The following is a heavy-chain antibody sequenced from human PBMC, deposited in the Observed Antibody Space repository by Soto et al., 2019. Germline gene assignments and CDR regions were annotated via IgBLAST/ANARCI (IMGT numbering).Heavy chain of an antibody. V-gene: IGHV4-34*01. CDR2: INHSGSS. D-gene: IGHD3-16*02. Sequence: SETLSLTCAFYGGSFSGYYWSWVRQPPGKGLEWIGEINHSGSSNYNPSLNSRVSISVDTSKNQFSLKLSSVTAADTAVYYCARGTGYDYVWGSYRANYYYGLDVWGQGTTVTVSS. J-gene: IGHJ6*02. CDR1: GGSFSGYY. CDR3: ARGTGYDYVWGSYRANYYYGLDV.